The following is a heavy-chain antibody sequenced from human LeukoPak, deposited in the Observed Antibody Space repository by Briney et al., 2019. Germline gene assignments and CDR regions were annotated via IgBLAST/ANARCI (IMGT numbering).Heavy chain of an antibody. Sequence: GGSLRLSCAASGFTFSSYSMNWVRPAPGEGLEWVSSISSSSSYIYYADSVKGRFTISRDNANNSLYLQMNSLRAEDTAVYYWAKGRQLAGPAPWGQGTLVTVSS. CDR3: AKGRQLAGPAP. J-gene: IGHJ5*02. V-gene: IGHV3-21*01. CDR1: GFTFSSYS. CDR2: ISSSSSYI. D-gene: IGHD6-6*01.